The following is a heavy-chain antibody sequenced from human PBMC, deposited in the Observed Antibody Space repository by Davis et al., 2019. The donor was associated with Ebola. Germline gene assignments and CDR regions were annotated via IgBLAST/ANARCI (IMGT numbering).Heavy chain of an antibody. CDR2: INPNSGGT. V-gene: IGHV1-2*04. D-gene: IGHD1-20*01. J-gene: IGHJ4*02. CDR3: ARYAGSIAALEIWYNWNDRGLYFDY. Sequence: ASVKVSCKASGYTFTGYYMHWVRQAPGQGLEWMGWINPNSGGTNYAQKFQGWVTMTRDTSISTAYMELSRLRSDDTAVYSCARYAGSIAALEIWYNWNDRGLYFDYWGQGTLVTVSS. CDR1: GYTFTGYY.